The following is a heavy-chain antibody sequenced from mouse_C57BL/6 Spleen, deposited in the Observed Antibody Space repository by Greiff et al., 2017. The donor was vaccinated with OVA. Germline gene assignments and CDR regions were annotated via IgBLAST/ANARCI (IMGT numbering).Heavy chain of an antibody. J-gene: IGHJ3*01. D-gene: IGHD2-2*01. V-gene: IGHV5-17*01. CDR2: ISSGSSTI. CDR1: GFTFSDYG. CDR3: ARHYGYDAGCAY. Sequence: DVMLVESGGGLVKPGGSLKLSCAASGFTFSDYGMHWVRQAPEKGLEWVAYISSGSSTIYYADTVKGRFTISRDNAKNTLFLQMTSLRSEDTAMYYCARHYGYDAGCAYWGQGTLVTVSA.